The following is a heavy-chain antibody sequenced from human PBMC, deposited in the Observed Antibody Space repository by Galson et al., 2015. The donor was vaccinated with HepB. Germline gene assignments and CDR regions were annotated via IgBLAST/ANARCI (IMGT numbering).Heavy chain of an antibody. CDR3: ARDLKRAVAGRGVDY. J-gene: IGHJ4*02. CDR2: ISSSSSYI. V-gene: IGHV3-21*01. CDR1: GFTFSSYS. D-gene: IGHD6-19*01. Sequence: SLRLSCAASGFTFSSYSMNWVRQAPGKGLEWVSSISSSSSYIYYADSVKGRFTISRDNAKNSLYLQMNSLRAEDTAVYYCARDLKRAVAGRGVDYWGQGTLVTVSS.